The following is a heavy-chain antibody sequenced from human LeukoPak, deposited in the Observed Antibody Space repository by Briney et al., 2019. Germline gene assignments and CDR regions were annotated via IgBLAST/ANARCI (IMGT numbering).Heavy chain of an antibody. CDR3: AKERWTTTAFDY. CDR2: IIPSGDST. J-gene: IGHJ4*02. D-gene: IGHD4-23*01. Sequence: PGGSLRLSCAASGFTFNTYAMSWCRQAPGRGREGCSAIIPSGDSTYYADSVKGRFTISRDNSKSTLFLQLNSLRAEDPAVYYCAKERWTTTAFDYWGQGTLVTVSS. V-gene: IGHV3-23*01. CDR1: GFTFNTYA.